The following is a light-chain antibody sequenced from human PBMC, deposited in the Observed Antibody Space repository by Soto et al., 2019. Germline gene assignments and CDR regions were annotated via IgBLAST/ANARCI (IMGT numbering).Light chain of an antibody. CDR3: QTWGTGIGV. V-gene: IGLV4-69*01. Sequence: QPVLTQSPSASASLGASVKLTCTLSSGHSSYAIAWHQQQPEKGPRYLMKLNSDGSHSKGAGIPDRFSGSSSGAERYLTISSLQSEDEADYYCQTWGTGIGVFGGGTQLTVL. J-gene: IGLJ3*02. CDR2: LNSDGSH. CDR1: SGHSSYA.